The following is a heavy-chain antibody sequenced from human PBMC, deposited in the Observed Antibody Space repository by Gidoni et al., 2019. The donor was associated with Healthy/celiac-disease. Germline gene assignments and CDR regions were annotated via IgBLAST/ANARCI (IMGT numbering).Heavy chain of an antibody. D-gene: IGHD6-6*01. CDR1: GFTFRSYW. CDR2: IKQDGSEK. Sequence: EVQLVESGGGLVQPGGSLSLSCAACGFTFRSYWMSWVRQAPGKGLEWVANIKQDGSEKYYVDSVKGRFTISRDNAKNSLYLQMNSLRAEDTAVYYCARDPRAARPGYWGQGTLVTVSS. J-gene: IGHJ4*02. CDR3: ARDPRAARPGY. V-gene: IGHV3-7*01.